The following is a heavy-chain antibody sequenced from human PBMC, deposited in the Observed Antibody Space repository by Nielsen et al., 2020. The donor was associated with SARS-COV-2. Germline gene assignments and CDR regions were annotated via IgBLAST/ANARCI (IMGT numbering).Heavy chain of an antibody. CDR2: TYYRSKWYN. Sequence: SQTLSLTCAISGDSVSSNSAAWNWLRQSPSRGLEWLGRTYYRSKWYNDYAVSVKSRITINPDTSKNQFSLQLNSVTPEDTAVYYCARDYGYSSGWYSLYYYYGMDVWGQGTTVTVSS. CDR3: ARDYGYSSGWYSLYYYYGMDV. CDR1: GDSVSSNSAA. J-gene: IGHJ6*02. D-gene: IGHD6-19*01. V-gene: IGHV6-1*01.